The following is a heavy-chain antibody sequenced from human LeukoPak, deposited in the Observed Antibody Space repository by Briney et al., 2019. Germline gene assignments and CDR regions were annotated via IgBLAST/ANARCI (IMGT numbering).Heavy chain of an antibody. D-gene: IGHD6-19*01. Sequence: PGGSLRLSCVASGFTFTNYGMDWVRQAPGKGLEGVSGVSNRDGSAYYADSVKGRFSVSRDNSKNTLHLQMNSLRDEDTALYYCASGMAMTGDGPFDFWGQGTRVTVSS. J-gene: IGHJ4*02. CDR3: ASGMAMTGDGPFDF. CDR2: VSNRDGSA. V-gene: IGHV3-23*01. CDR1: GFTFTNYG.